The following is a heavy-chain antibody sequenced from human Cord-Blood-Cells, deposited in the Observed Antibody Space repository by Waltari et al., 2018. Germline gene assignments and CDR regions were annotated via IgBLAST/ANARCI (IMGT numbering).Heavy chain of an antibody. CDR1: GFTFNDYA. CDR3: AKDISGYSLSHFDY. CDR2: IRWNSGSI. J-gene: IGHJ4*02. Sequence: EVQLVESGGGLVQPGRSLRLSCAASGFTFNDYAMHWVRQAPGKGLEWGSGIRWNSGSIGYADSVKGRFTISRDNAKNSLYLQMNSLRAEDTALYYCAKDISGYSLSHFDYWGQGTLVTVSS. V-gene: IGHV3-9*01. D-gene: IGHD6-13*01.